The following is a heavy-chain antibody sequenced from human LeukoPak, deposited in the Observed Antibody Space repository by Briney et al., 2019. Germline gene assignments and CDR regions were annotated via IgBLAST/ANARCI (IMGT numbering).Heavy chain of an antibody. D-gene: IGHD6-13*01. CDR3: ARTLPTGTAAGTLYY. Sequence: PSQTLSLTCTVSGGSISSGSYFWSWIRPPAGKGLEWIGRIYSSGSTNYHPSLKSRVTISVDTSKNQFSLKLSSVTAADTAVYYCARTLPTGTAAGTLYYWGQGTLVTVS. V-gene: IGHV4-61*02. J-gene: IGHJ4*02. CDR2: IYSSGST. CDR1: GGSISSGSYF.